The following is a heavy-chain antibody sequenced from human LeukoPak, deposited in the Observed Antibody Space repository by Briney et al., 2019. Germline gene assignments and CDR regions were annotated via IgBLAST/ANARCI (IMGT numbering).Heavy chain of an antibody. CDR1: GGSISSGGYS. V-gene: IGHV4-30-2*01. Sequence: SETLSLTCAVSGGSISSGGYSWSWIRQPPGKGLEWIGYIYHSGSTYYNPSLKSRVTISVDRSKNQFSLKLSSVTAADTAVYYCARASRLHSSSWYPDYWGQGTLVTVSS. CDR2: IYHSGST. CDR3: ARASRLHSSSWYPDY. D-gene: IGHD6-13*01. J-gene: IGHJ4*02.